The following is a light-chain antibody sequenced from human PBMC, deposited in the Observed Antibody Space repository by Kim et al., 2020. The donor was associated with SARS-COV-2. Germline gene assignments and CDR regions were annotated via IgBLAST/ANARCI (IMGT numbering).Light chain of an antibody. CDR3: QHYNSWPSIT. CDR1: HSVSSS. CDR2: SAS. Sequence: SPGERATPSSRGRHSVSSSISWYQQKPGPAPGLRIYSASTCATVIPARFRVSGCGTEITLTLTSLRSEDFAVYICQHYNSWPSITFGQGTRLEIK. V-gene: IGKV3D-15*01. J-gene: IGKJ5*01.